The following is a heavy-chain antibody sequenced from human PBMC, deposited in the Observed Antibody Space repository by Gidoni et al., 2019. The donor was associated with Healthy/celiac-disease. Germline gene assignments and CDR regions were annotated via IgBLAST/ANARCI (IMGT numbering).Heavy chain of an antibody. J-gene: IGHJ4*02. CDR2: ISSSSSTI. V-gene: IGHV3-48*04. CDR1: GFTFSSSR. Sequence: EVQLVESGGGLVQPGGSLRLSCAASGFTFSSSRMNWVRQAPGKGLEWVSYISSSSSTIYYADSVKGRFTISRDNAKNSLYLQMNSLRAEDTAVYYCARFYYYYGSGSKEYYFDYWGQGTLVTVSS. CDR3: ARFYYYYGSGSKEYYFDY. D-gene: IGHD3-10*01.